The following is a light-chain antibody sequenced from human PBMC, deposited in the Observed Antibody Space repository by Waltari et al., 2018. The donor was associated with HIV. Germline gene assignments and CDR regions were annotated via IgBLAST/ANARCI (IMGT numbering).Light chain of an antibody. CDR1: IRASGIYDL. CDR2: DVN. V-gene: IGLV2-14*01. CDR3: SSYTDSDTLL. Sequence: QSALTQPASVSGSPGPSITLPCTGAIRASGIYDLVSWYQNYPGKAPQLIIYDVNTRPSGISHRFSGSKSGNTASLTISALQGDDEADYYCSSYTDSDTLLFGGGTKLTVL. J-gene: IGLJ2*01.